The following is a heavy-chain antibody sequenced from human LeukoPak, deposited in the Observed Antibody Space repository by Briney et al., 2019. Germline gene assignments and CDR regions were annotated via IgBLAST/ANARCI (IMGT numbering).Heavy chain of an antibody. D-gene: IGHD3-3*01. J-gene: IGHJ4*02. CDR3: AKGFLEWLLYYFDY. CDR2: ISGSGAST. Sequence: GGSLRLACAASGFTFNSYAMSWVRQAPGQGLEWVSSISGSGASTYYADSVKGRFTISRDNSKNTLYLQMSSLRAEDTGVYYCAKGFLEWLLYYFDYWGQGTLVTVSS. V-gene: IGHV3-23*01. CDR1: GFTFNSYA.